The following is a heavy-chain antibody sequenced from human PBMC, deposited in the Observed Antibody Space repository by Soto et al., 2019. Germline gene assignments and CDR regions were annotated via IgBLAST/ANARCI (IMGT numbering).Heavy chain of an antibody. J-gene: IGHJ2*01. V-gene: IGHV3-9*01. Sequence: GGSLRLSCAASGFTFDDYAMHWVRQAPGKGLEWVSGISWNSGSIGYADSVKGRFTISRDNAKNSLYLQMNSLRAEDTALYYCAKDIAARPDYWYFDLWGRGTLVTVSS. CDR2: ISWNSGSI. CDR3: AKDIAARPDYWYFDL. D-gene: IGHD6-6*01. CDR1: GFTFDDYA.